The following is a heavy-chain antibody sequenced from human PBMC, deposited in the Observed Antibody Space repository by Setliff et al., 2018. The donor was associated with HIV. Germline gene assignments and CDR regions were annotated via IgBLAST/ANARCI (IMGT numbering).Heavy chain of an antibody. CDR3: ARGRDFDY. J-gene: IGHJ4*02. V-gene: IGHV4-59*01. CDR2: IYYSGST. CDR1: GGSISSYY. Sequence: LSLTCTVSGGSISSYYWSWIRQPPGKGLEWIGYIYYSGSTNYNPSLKSRVTISVDTSKNQFSLKLSSVTAADTAVYYCARGRDFDYWGQGTLVTVSS.